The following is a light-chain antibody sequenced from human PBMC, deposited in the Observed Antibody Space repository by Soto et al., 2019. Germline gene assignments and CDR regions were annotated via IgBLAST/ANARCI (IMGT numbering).Light chain of an antibody. CDR2: KAS. V-gene: IGKV1-5*03. CDR1: QSISSW. CDR3: QQYNSYSRRT. J-gene: IGKJ1*01. Sequence: DTQMTQSPSTLSASVGDRVTITCRASQSISSWLAWYQQKPGKAPKLLIYKASTLHSGVPSSFSGSGSGTEFTLTISSLQPDDFATYYGQQYNSYSRRTFGQGTKVEIK.